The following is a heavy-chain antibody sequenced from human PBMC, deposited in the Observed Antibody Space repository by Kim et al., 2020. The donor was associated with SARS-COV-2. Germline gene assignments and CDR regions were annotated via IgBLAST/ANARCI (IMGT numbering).Heavy chain of an antibody. CDR3: VSLDTATFWGSSD. J-gene: IGHJ4*02. CDR1: GFSSRNYW. CDR2: IKKDGSEK. V-gene: IGHV3-7*03. D-gene: IGHD5-18*01. Sequence: GGSLRLSCVASGFSSRNYWLSWVRKAPGKGLEWVAMIKKDGSEKYYVDSMKGRLIISRDNAKNSMYLQMNSLRAEDTAVYYCVSLDTATFWGSSDWGQGT.